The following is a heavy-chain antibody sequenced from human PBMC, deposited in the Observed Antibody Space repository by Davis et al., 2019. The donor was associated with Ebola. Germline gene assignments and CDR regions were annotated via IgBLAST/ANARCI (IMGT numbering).Heavy chain of an antibody. CDR1: GFTFRGSA. Sequence: GGSLRLSCAASGFTFRGSAMHWVRQASGKGLEWVGRIRSKANSYATAYAASVKGRFTISRDDSKNTAYLQMNSLKTEDTAVYYCTRPGVGATVNDYWGQGTLVTVSS. CDR2: IRSKANSYAT. V-gene: IGHV3-73*01. J-gene: IGHJ4*02. D-gene: IGHD1-26*01. CDR3: TRPGVGATVNDY.